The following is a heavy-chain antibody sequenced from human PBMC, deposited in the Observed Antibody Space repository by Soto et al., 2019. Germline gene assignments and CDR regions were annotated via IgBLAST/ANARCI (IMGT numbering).Heavy chain of an antibody. CDR3: ARVRCFNGLCHTADYGMDV. J-gene: IGHJ6*02. V-gene: IGHV1-69*13. D-gene: IGHD2-8*01. CDR1: GDVFRSYG. Sequence: SVKVSCKASGDVFRSYGINWVRQAPGQGLEWMGGIIPTSGTTNYAQKFQGRVAITADESTDTVYMELSRLRSEDTAVYFCARVRCFNGLCHTADYGMDVWGQGTTVTVSS. CDR2: IIPTSGTT.